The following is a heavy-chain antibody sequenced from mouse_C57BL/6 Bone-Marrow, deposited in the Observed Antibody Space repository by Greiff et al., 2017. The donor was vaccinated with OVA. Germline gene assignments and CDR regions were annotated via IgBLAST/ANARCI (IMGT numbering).Heavy chain of an antibody. CDR1: GYTFTSYW. D-gene: IGHD2-3*01. CDR2: IDPSDSYT. V-gene: IGHV1-59*01. J-gene: IGHJ4*01. CDR3: AWGYDGYYDRAMDY. Sequence: VQLQQPGAELVRPGTSVKLSCKASGYTFTSYWMHWVKQRPGQGLEWIGVIDPSDSYTNSNQKFKGKATLTVDTSSSTAYMQLSSLTSEDSAVYYCAWGYDGYYDRAMDYWGQGTSVTVSS.